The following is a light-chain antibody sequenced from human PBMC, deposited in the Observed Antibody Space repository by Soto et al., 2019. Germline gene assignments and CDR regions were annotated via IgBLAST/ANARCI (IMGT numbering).Light chain of an antibody. J-gene: IGLJ3*02. CDR1: SSNIGSNY. Sequence: QSVLTQPPSASGTPGQRVTISCSGSSSNIGSNYVYWYQQLPGTAPKLLIYSNNQRPSGVPDRFSGSKSGTSASLAISGLRSEDEDDYYCAAWDDSLSGHWVFGGGTKLTVL. CDR2: SNN. CDR3: AAWDDSLSGHWV. V-gene: IGLV1-47*02.